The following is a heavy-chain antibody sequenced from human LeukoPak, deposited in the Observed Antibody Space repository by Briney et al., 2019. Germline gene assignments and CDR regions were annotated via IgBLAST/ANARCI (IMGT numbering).Heavy chain of an antibody. CDR2: ISESGGTT. D-gene: IGHD3-10*01. CDR3: AKDEDWASGHYLDY. V-gene: IGHV3-23*01. J-gene: IGHJ4*02. CDR1: GFTFSSYA. Sequence: GGSLRLSCAASGFTFSSYASSWVRQAPGKGLEWVSAISESGGTTYYADSVKGRFTISRDSSKNTLYLQMNSLRADDTALYYCAKDEDWASGHYLDYWGQGTLVTVSS.